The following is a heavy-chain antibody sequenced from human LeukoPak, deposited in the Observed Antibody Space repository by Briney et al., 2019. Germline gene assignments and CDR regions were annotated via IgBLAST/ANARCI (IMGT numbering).Heavy chain of an antibody. V-gene: IGHV4-59*08. CDR2: IRSTGST. J-gene: IGHJ6*02. D-gene: IGHD4-11*01. CDR3: ARHNQVTVTTSSYTYPMDV. CDR1: GGSVSDYF. Sequence: SETLSLTCTVSGGSVSDYFWSWIRQPPGKGLEWVAYIRSTGSTNYNPSLKSRLMISLDTSKSQVSLKLSSVTAAGTAVYYCARHNQVTVTTSSYTYPMDVWGQGTTVSVSS.